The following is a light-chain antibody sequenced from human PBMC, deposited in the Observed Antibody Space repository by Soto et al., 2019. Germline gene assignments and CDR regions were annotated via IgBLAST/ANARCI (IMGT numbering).Light chain of an antibody. CDR2: GAS. CDR3: QQYNTWSLFS. Sequence: ETVMTQSPATLSVSPGERATLSCRASQSVTINLAWYQQKPGQAPRLLIYGASTRATSIPARFSGSGSGTEFTLTIIRLQPEDFAAYCCQQYNTWSLFSFGQGTKLQS. V-gene: IGKV3-15*01. J-gene: IGKJ2*03. CDR1: QSVTIN.